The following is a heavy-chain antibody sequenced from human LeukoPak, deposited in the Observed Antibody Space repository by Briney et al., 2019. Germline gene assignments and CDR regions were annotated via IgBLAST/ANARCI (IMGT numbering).Heavy chain of an antibody. J-gene: IGHJ4*02. CDR3: ARVGSYYDSSGYYDY. D-gene: IGHD3-22*01. CDR1: VGTFSSYA. V-gene: IGHV1-69*13. Sequence: SVKVSCKAAVGTFSSYAIIWVRQAPGQGLEWMGGIIPIFGTANYAQKFQGRVTITADESTSTAYMELSSLRSEDTAVYYCARVGSYYDSSGYYDYWGQGTLVTVSS. CDR2: IIPIFGTA.